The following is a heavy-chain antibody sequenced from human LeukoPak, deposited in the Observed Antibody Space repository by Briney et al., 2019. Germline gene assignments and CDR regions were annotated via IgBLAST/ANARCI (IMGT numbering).Heavy chain of an antibody. D-gene: IGHD3-10*01. J-gene: IGHJ6*03. CDR3: ARQGGDYYYYMDV. Sequence: PSETLSLTCTVSGGSISSSYYWGWIRQPPGKGLEWIGSIYYSGSTYYNPSLKSRVTISLDTSKNQFSLKLSSVTAADTAVYYCARQGGDYYYYMDVWGKGTTVTISS. CDR1: GGSISSSYY. CDR2: IYYSGST. V-gene: IGHV4-39*01.